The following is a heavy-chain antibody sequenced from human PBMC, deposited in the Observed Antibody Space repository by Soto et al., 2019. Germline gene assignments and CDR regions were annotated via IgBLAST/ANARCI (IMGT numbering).Heavy chain of an antibody. CDR3: ARVRVRYYGSGSQRKVNHYYYYMDV. J-gene: IGHJ6*03. V-gene: IGHV3-48*01. Sequence: GGSLRLSCAASGFTFSSYSMNWVRQAPGKGLEWVSYISSSSSTIYYADSVKGRFTISRDNAKNSLYLQMNSLRAEDTAVYYCARVRVRYYGSGSQRKVNHYYYYMDVWGKGTTVTVSS. CDR1: GFTFSSYS. D-gene: IGHD3-10*01. CDR2: ISSSSSTI.